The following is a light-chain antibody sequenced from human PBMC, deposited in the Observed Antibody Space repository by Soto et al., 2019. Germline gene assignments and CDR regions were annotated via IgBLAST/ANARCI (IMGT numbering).Light chain of an antibody. V-gene: IGKV1-5*03. J-gene: IGKJ1*01. CDR2: KAS. CDR1: QSISSW. Sequence: DIQMTQSPSTLSASVGDRVTVTCRASQSISSWLAWYQQKAGKAPKLLIYKASALESGVPSRFSGSGSGTEFTLTISSLQPDDIGTYYCQQNNRYSWTFGQGTKVDIK. CDR3: QQNNRYSWT.